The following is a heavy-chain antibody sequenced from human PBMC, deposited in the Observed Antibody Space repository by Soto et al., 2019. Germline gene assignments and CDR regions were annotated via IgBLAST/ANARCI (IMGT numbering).Heavy chain of an antibody. CDR1: GGSISSYY. Sequence: SETLSLTCTVSGGSISSYYWSWIRQPPGKGLEWIGYIYYSGSTNYNPSLKSRVTISVDTSKNQFSLKLSSVTAADTAVYYCARDYASQSGGYYYYYGMDVWGQGTTVTVSS. J-gene: IGHJ6*02. D-gene: IGHD3-16*01. V-gene: IGHV4-59*01. CDR2: IYYSGST. CDR3: ARDYASQSGGYYYYYGMDV.